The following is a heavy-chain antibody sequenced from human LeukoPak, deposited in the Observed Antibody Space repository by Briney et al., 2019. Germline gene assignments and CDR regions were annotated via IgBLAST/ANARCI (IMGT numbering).Heavy chain of an antibody. CDR1: GYSFPSYL. CDR2: IYPGDSDT. Sequence: GESLKISCKGSGYSFPSYLIGWVRQIPGKGLEWMGIIYPGDSDTRYSPSSQGQVPIPAHQPITTAYLHWSGLQAWARPMFYCATPSYYYDSSGYIPFSYWGQGTLVTVSS. CDR3: ATPSYYYDSSGYIPFSY. V-gene: IGHV5-51*04. J-gene: IGHJ4*02. D-gene: IGHD3-22*01.